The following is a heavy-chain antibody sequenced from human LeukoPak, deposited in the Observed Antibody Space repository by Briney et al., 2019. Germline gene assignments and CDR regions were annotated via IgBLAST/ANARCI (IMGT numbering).Heavy chain of an antibody. J-gene: IGHJ6*02. CDR2: INPNSGGT. CDR1: GYTFTGYY. CDR3: ARGDSSGYPYYYYGMDV. V-gene: IGHV1-2*02. Sequence: GASVKVSCKASGYTFTGYYMHWVRQAPGQGLEWMGWINPNSGGTNYAQKFQGRVTMTRDTSISTAYMELSRLRSDDTAVYYCARGDSSGYPYYYYGMDVWGQGTTVSVSS. D-gene: IGHD3-22*01.